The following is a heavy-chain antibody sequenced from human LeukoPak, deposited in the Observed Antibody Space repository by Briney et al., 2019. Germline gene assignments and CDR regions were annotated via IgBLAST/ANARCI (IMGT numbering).Heavy chain of an antibody. D-gene: IGHD3-3*01. V-gene: IGHV3-21*01. CDR2: ISSSSSYI. CDR3: ARLITYYDFWSGPGAYSAFDI. J-gene: IGHJ3*02. Sequence: GGSLRLSCAASGFTFSSYSMNWVRQAPGKGLEWVSSISSSSSYIYYADSVKGRFTISRDNAKNSLYLQMNSLRAEDTAVYYCARLITYYDFWSGPGAYSAFDIWGQGTMVTVSS. CDR1: GFTFSSYS.